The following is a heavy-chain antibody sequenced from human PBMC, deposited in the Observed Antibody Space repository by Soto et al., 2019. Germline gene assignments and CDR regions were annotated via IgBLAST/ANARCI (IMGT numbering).Heavy chain of an antibody. D-gene: IGHD3-10*01. CDR1: GFTFSSYG. V-gene: IGHV3-30*03. Sequence: QVQLVESGGGVVQPGRSLRLSCAASGFTFSSYGMHWVRQAPGKGLEWVAVISYDGSNKYYADSVKGRFTISRDNSKNTLYLQMNSLRAEDTAVYYCASRVLLWFGEPYYGMDVWGQGTTVTVSS. CDR2: ISYDGSNK. CDR3: ASRVLLWFGEPYYGMDV. J-gene: IGHJ6*02.